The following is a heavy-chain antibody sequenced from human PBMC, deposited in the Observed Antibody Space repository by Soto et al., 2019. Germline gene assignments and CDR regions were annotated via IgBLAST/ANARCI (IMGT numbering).Heavy chain of an antibody. CDR2: ISGSGGST. J-gene: IGHJ6*03. CDR3: AKDPSSRYCSSTSCYDYMYV. D-gene: IGHD2-2*01. V-gene: IGHV3-23*01. CDR1: GFTFSSYA. Sequence: PGGSLRLSCAASGFTFSSYAMSWVRQAPGKGLEWVSAISGSGGSTYYADSVKGRFTISRDNSKNTLYLQMNSLRAEDTAVYYCAKDPSSRYCSSTSCYDYMYVWGKGTTVTVSS.